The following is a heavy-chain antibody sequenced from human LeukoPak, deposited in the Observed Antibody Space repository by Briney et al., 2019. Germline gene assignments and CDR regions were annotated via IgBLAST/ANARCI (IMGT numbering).Heavy chain of an antibody. CDR3: AKVPGYSSGWYGY. Sequence: GGSLRLSCAASGFTFDDYAMHWVRQVPGKGLEWVSGISWNSGSIGYADSVKGRFTISRDNAKNSLYLQMNSLRAEDTALYYCAKVPGYSSGWYGYWGQGTLVTVSS. V-gene: IGHV3-9*01. D-gene: IGHD6-19*01. CDR2: ISWNSGSI. CDR1: GFTFDDYA. J-gene: IGHJ4*02.